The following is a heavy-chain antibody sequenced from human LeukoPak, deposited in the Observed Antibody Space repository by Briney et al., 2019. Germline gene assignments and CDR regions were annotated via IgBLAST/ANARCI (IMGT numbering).Heavy chain of an antibody. CDR3: ARDRIRYYYDSSGSFGLDY. V-gene: IGHV1-8*02. CDR2: MSPNSGNT. CDR1: GYTFTSYD. D-gene: IGHD3-22*01. J-gene: IGHJ4*02. Sequence: ASVKVSCKASGYTFTSYDINWVRQATGQGLEWMGWMSPNSGNTGYAQKFQGRVTMTRDTSISTAYMELRSLRSDDTAVYYCARDRIRYYYDSSGSFGLDYWGQGTLVTVSS.